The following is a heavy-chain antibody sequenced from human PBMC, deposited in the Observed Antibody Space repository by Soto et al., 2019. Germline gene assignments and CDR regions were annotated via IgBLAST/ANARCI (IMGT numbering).Heavy chain of an antibody. J-gene: IGHJ5*02. Sequence: GGSLRLSCAASGFTVSSNYMSWVRQAPGKGLEWVSVIYSGGSAYYADSVKGRFTISRDNAKNSLYLQMNSLRAEDTAVYYCARERHDYGDYPAFDPWGQGTLVTVSS. D-gene: IGHD4-17*01. CDR2: IYSGGSA. V-gene: IGHV3-53*01. CDR1: GFTVSSNY. CDR3: ARERHDYGDYPAFDP.